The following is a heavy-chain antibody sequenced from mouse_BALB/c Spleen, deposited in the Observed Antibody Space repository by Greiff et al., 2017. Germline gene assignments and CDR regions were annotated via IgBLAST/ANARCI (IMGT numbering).Heavy chain of an antibody. Sequence: EVQLQQSGPELVKPGASVKISCKASGYSFTGYYMHWVKQSHVKSLEWIGRINPYNGATSYNQNFKDKASLTVDKSSSTAYMELHSLTSEDSAVYYCARGGYGSLYYAMDYWGQGTSVTVSS. V-gene: IGHV1-26*01. CDR1: GYSFTGYY. J-gene: IGHJ4*01. CDR2: INPYNGAT. CDR3: ARGGYGSLYYAMDY. D-gene: IGHD1-1*01.